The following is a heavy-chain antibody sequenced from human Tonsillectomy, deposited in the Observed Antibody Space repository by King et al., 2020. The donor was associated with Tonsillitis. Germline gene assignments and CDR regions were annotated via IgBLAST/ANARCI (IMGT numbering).Heavy chain of an antibody. V-gene: IGHV3-30*18. CDR3: AKDGIALSDWYFDL. CDR1: GFTFSNYG. CDR2: IAYDASYE. J-gene: IGHJ2*01. Sequence: QLVQSGGGVVQPGRSLRLSCAASGFTFSNYGMHWVRQAPGKGLEWVALIAYDASYENYADSVKGRFAISRDNSKNTLYLEMNSLRVEDTAVYYCAKDGIALSDWYFDLWGLGTLVTVSS. D-gene: IGHD3-16*02.